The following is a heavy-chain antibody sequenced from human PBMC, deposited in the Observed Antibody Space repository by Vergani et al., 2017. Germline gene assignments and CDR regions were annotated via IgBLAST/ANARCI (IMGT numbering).Heavy chain of an antibody. CDR3: AGGGLSTYYYYGMDV. J-gene: IGHJ6*02. CDR2: IWYDGSNK. CDR1: GFTFSSYG. V-gene: IGHV3-33*01. Sequence: QVQLVESGGGVVQPGRSLRLSCAASGFTFSSYGMHWVRQAPGKGLEWVAVIWYDGSNKYYADSVKGRFTISRDNSKNTLYMQMNSLRAEDTAVYYCAGGGLSTYYYYGMDVWGQGTTVTVSS.